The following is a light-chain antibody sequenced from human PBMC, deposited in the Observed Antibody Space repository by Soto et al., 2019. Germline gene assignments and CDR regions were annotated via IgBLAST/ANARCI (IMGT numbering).Light chain of an antibody. V-gene: IGLV2-23*01. CDR1: SSDVGSSNL. CDR3: CSFTRAYTSYV. Sequence: QPVLTQPASVSGSPGQSIAISCTGTSSDVGSSNLLSWYQQYPGKAPKLIIYEGNRRPSGISGRFSGSMSGNTASLTISGLQAKDEAEYSCCSFTRAYTSYVFGTGTKLTVL. J-gene: IGLJ1*01. CDR2: EGN.